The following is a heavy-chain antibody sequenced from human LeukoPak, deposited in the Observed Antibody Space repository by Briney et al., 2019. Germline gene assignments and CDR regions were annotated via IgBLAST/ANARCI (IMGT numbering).Heavy chain of an antibody. Sequence: GGSLRLSCAASGFTFSSYAMNWVRQAPGKGMEWVSAISGSGGSTYYADSVKGRFTISRDNSKNTLYLQMNSLRAEDTAVYYCAKVDFMVRGVCLDYWGQGTLVTVPS. V-gene: IGHV3-23*01. D-gene: IGHD3-10*01. J-gene: IGHJ4*02. CDR2: ISGSGGST. CDR1: GFTFSSYA. CDR3: AKVDFMVRGVCLDY.